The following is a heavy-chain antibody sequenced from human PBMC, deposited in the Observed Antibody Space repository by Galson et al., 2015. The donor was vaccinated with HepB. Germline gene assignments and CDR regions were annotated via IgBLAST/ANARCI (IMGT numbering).Heavy chain of an antibody. V-gene: IGHV7-4-1*02. CDR2: INTNTGNP. J-gene: IGHJ1*01. CDR1: GYTFTSYA. D-gene: IGHD5-24*01. Sequence: CKASGYTFTSYAMNWVRQAPGQGLEWMGWINTNTGNPTYAQGFTGRFVFSLDTSVSTAYLQISSLKAEDTAVYYCAWSYSATIFVGEYFQHWGQGTLVTVSS. CDR3: AWSYSATIFVGEYFQH.